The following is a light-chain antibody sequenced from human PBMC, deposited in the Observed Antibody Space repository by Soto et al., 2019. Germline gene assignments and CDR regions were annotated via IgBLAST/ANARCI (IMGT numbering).Light chain of an antibody. CDR2: KAS. V-gene: IGKV1-5*03. CDR3: QQYGSFSPWT. Sequence: DIQMTQSPSTLSASVGDRVTITCRASQSISSWLAWYQQKPGRAPKLLIYKASSLETGVPSRFSGSGSGTEFTLIVSSLQPDVFASYYCQQYGSFSPWTFGQGTKVEIK. CDR1: QSISSW. J-gene: IGKJ1*01.